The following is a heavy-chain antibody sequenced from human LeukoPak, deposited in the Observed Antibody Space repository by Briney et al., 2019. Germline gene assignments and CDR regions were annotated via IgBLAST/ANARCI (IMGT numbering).Heavy chain of an antibody. CDR1: GGSISSYY. V-gene: IGHV4-4*07. Sequence: SETLSLTCTVSGGSISSYYWSWIRQPAGKGLEWIGRIYTSGSTNYNPSLKSRVTMSVDTSKNQFSLKLSSVTAADTAVYYCAREKYYYGSGSYYWFDPWGQGTLVTVSS. J-gene: IGHJ5*02. D-gene: IGHD3-10*01. CDR2: IYTSGST. CDR3: AREKYYYGSGSYYWFDP.